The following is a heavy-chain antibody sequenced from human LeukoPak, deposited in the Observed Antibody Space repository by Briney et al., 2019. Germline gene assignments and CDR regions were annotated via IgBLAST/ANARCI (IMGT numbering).Heavy chain of an antibody. V-gene: IGHV4-39*01. J-gene: IGHJ4*02. Sequence: SETPSLTCTVSGGSISTSGNYWGWVRQPPGKGLEWIGTIYYSGSTYYNAPLKSRVTISVDTSKNQFSLKLSSVTAADTAVYYCARLYGSGSYPHYFDYWGQGTLVTVSS. CDR3: ARLYGSGSYPHYFDY. CDR2: IYYSGST. CDR1: GGSISTSGNY. D-gene: IGHD3-10*01.